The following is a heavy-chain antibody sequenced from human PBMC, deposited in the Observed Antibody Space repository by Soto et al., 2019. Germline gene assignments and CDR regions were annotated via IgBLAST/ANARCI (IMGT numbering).Heavy chain of an antibody. J-gene: IGHJ5*02. Sequence: ASVKVSCKASGYTFTSYGISWVRQAPGQGLEWMGWISAYNGNTNYAQKLQGRVTMTTDTSTSTAYMELRSLRSDDTALYYCATEEDGTPALTAPYNSFDPWGQGTLVTVPS. CDR3: ATEEDGTPALTAPYNSFDP. V-gene: IGHV1-18*01. D-gene: IGHD2-15*01. CDR1: GYTFTSYG. CDR2: ISAYNGNT.